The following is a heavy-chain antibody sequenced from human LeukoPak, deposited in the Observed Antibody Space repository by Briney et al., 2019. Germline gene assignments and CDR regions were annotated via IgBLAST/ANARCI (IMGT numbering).Heavy chain of an antibody. Sequence: ASVKVSCKASGHTFTSYYIHWVRQAPGQGLEGMGIINPSGGSTTYAQKFQGRVAMTRDTSTSRVYMEVSSLRSEATAVYYCARTYSSSDEFDYWGQGTLVTVSS. CDR1: GHTFTSYY. J-gene: IGHJ4*02. CDR3: ARTYSSSDEFDY. CDR2: INPSGGST. V-gene: IGHV1-46*01. D-gene: IGHD6-13*01.